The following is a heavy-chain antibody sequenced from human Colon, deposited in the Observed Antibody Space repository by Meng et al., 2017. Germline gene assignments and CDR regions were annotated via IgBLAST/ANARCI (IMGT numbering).Heavy chain of an antibody. CDR2: TYYRSNWYN. V-gene: IGHV6-1*01. J-gene: IGHJ3*02. Sequence: SQTLSLTCAISGDNVLSGSVAWNWIRQSPSKGLEWLGRTYYRSNWYNDYRISVKSRISINLDTSNNQLSLQPNSLTHEDTPIYYCTRGIRTAFDTWGQGTMVTVSS. CDR1: GDNVLSGSVA. CDR3: TRGIRTAFDT. D-gene: IGHD3-10*01.